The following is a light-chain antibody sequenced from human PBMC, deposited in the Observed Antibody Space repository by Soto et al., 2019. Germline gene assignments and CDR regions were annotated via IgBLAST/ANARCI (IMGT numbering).Light chain of an antibody. J-gene: IGKJ1*01. CDR3: QQSYNSPPWT. Sequence: DIQMTQSPSSLSSSVGDRVTISCRASQTISTSLNWYQQKPGTAPRLLIYHASSVNSGVPPRFSGSGSGRDLTLTISSLRPEDIATYFCQQSYNSPPWTFGQGTKVEVK. CDR1: QTISTS. CDR2: HAS. V-gene: IGKV1-39*01.